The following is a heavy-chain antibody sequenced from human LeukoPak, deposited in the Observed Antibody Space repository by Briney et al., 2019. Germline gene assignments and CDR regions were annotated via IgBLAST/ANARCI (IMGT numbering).Heavy chain of an antibody. Sequence: PSETLSLTCTVSGGSISSSSYYWGWIRQPPGKGLEWIGSIYYSGSTYYNPSLKSRVTISVDTSKNQFSLKLSSVTAADTAVYYCARDRRVSHYYYYYMDVWGKGTTVTVSS. J-gene: IGHJ6*03. CDR3: ARDRRVSHYYYYYMDV. D-gene: IGHD2-8*01. V-gene: IGHV4-39*07. CDR1: GGSISSSSYY. CDR2: IYYSGST.